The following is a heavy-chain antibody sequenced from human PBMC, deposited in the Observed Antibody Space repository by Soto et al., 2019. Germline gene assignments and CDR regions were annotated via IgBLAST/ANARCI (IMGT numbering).Heavy chain of an antibody. V-gene: IGHV3-66*01. CDR2: IYSGGST. CDR1: GFTASSKY. D-gene: IGHD2-15*01. CDR3: ARDGLNCSGGRCFGVRMDV. J-gene: IGHJ6*03. Sequence: AWSMGLCCASSGFTASSKYMSWVRQAQGRGLEWVSLIYSGGSTSYADSVKGRFTISRDNSKNTLYLQMNSLRDEDTAVYYCARDGLNCSGGRCFGVRMDVWGKGITVTRSS.